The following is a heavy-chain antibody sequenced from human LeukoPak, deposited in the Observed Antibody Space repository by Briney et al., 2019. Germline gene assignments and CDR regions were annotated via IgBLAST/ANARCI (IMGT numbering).Heavy chain of an antibody. CDR2: ISYDGSNK. Sequence: GGSLRLSCAASGFTFSSYGMHWVRQAPGKGLEWVAVISYDGSNKYYADSVKGRFTISRDNSKNTLYLQMNSLRAEDTAVYYCAKCPRIAGRAFDYWGQGTLVTVSS. CDR3: AKCPRIAGRAFDY. D-gene: IGHD6-13*01. V-gene: IGHV3-30*18. CDR1: GFTFSSYG. J-gene: IGHJ4*02.